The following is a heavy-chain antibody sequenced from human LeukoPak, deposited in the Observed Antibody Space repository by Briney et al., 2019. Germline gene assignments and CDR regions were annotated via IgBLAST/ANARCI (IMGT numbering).Heavy chain of an antibody. J-gene: IGHJ2*01. D-gene: IGHD3-10*01. CDR1: GSGGSISNYY. V-gene: IGHV4-59*01. CDR3: AGSGSGSYYSPWYFDL. Sequence: SETLSLTCTVSGSGGSISNYYWRWIRQPPGKGLGWIGYIYYSGSTNYNPTLKSRVTISVDTSKNQFSLRLSSVTAADTAVYYCAGSGSGSYYSPWYFDLWGRGTLVTVSS. CDR2: IYYSGST.